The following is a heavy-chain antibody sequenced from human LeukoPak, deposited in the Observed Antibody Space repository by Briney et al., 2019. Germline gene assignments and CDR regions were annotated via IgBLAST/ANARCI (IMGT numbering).Heavy chain of an antibody. J-gene: IGHJ4*02. D-gene: IGHD2-2*01. CDR1: GGSISSYY. V-gene: IGHV4-59*12. CDR3: ATTADQLTPLGY. Sequence: KSSETLSLTCTVSGGSISSYYWSWIRQPPGKGLEWIGYIYYSGSTNYNPSLKSRVTISVDKSKNQFSLKLSSVTAADTAVYYCATTADQLTPLGYWGQGTLVTVSS. CDR2: IYYSGST.